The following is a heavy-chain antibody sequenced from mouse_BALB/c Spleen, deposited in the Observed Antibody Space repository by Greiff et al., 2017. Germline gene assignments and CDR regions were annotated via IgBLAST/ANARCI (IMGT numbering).Heavy chain of an antibody. CDR1: GFTFSDYY. CDR3: ARAPFYYDYDVGYAMDY. J-gene: IGHJ4*01. Sequence: EVQLVESGGGLVQPGGSRKLSCAASGFTFSDYYMYWVRQTREKRLEWVATISDGGSYTYYPDSVKGRFTISRDNAKNNLYLQMSSLKSEDTAMYYCARAPFYYDYDVGYAMDYWGQGTSVTVSS. V-gene: IGHV5-4*02. D-gene: IGHD2-4*01. CDR2: ISDGGSYT.